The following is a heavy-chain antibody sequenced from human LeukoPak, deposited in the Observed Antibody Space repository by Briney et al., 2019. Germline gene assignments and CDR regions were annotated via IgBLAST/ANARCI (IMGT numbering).Heavy chain of an antibody. D-gene: IGHD6-6*01. CDR3: ARGSIAARILPWFDP. Sequence: PSETLSLTCAVYGGSSSGYYWSWIRQPPGKGLEWIGYIYYSGSTYYNPSLKSRVTISVDTSKNQFSLKLSSVTAADTAVYYCARGSIAARILPWFDPWGQGTLVTVSS. CDR1: GGSSSGYY. J-gene: IGHJ5*02. CDR2: IYYSGST. V-gene: IGHV4-30-4*01.